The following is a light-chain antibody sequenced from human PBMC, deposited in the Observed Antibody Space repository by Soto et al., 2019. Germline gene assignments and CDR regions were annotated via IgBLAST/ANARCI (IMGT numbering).Light chain of an antibody. CDR1: SSDVGGYQY. J-gene: IGLJ3*02. Sequence: QSALTQPASVPGSPGQSITISCTGTSSDVGGYQYVSWYQQHPGKAPKLLIFEVSHRPSGVSNRFSGSKSGNTASLTISGLQAEDEADYYCSSYTASTTLLFGGRTKVTVL. CDR2: EVS. CDR3: SSYTASTTLL. V-gene: IGLV2-14*01.